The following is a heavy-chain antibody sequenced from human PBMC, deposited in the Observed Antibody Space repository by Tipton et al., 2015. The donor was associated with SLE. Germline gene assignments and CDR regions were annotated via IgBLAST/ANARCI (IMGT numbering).Heavy chain of an antibody. CDR3: AREYYDFWSGYYEFDP. CDR1: GFTFSSYW. J-gene: IGHJ5*02. CDR2: IKQDGSEK. V-gene: IGHV3-7*01. Sequence: SLRLSCAASGFTFSSYWMSWVRQAPGKGLEWVANIKQDGSEKYYVDSVKGRFTISRDNAKNSLYLQMNSLRAEDTAVYYCAREYYDFWSGYYEFDPWGQGTLVTVSS. D-gene: IGHD3-3*01.